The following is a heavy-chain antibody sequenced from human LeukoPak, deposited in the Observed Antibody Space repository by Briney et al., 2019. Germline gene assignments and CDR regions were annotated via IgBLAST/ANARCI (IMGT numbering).Heavy chain of an antibody. CDR3: AKDRGLYSGVFAFDI. J-gene: IGHJ3*02. Sequence: GRSLRLSCAASGFTFSNYAMHWVRQAPGKGLEWVALMSYDGSHQYYADSVKGRFTISRDDSKNTLYLQMNTLRAEDTATYYCAKDRGLYSGVFAFDIWGQGTLVTVSS. D-gene: IGHD1-26*01. V-gene: IGHV3-30*07. CDR1: GFTFSNYA. CDR2: MSYDGSHQ.